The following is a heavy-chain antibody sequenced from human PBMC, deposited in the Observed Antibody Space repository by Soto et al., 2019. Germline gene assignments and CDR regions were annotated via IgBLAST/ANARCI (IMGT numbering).Heavy chain of an antibody. CDR2: INPNSGGT. D-gene: IGHD3-10*01. CDR1: GYTFTGYY. J-gene: IGHJ4*02. CDR3: GKGFYGSGGPDV. Sequence: ASVKVSCKASGYTFTGYYMHWVRQAPGQGLEWMGWINPNSGGTNYAQKFQGRVTMTRDTSISTAYMELSAVTAADTAIYYCGKGFYGSGGPDVWGPGTLVTVSS. V-gene: IGHV1-2*02.